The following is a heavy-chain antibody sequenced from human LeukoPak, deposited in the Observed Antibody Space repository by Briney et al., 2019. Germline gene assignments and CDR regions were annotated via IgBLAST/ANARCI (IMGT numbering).Heavy chain of an antibody. CDR1: GFTFSSYG. CDR3: ARRAGDYSHPYDY. D-gene: IGHD3-22*01. CDR2: ISGSGGST. V-gene: IGHV3-23*01. Sequence: GGSLRLSCAASGFTFSSYGMSWVRQAPGKGLEWVSAISGSGGSTYYADSVKGRFTISRDNSKNTLYLEMNSLRAEDTAVYYCARRAGDYSHPYDYWGQGTLVTVSS. J-gene: IGHJ4*02.